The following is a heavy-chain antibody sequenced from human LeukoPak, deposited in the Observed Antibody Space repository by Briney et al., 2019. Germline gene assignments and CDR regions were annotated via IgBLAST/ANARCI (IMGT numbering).Heavy chain of an antibody. J-gene: IGHJ3*02. D-gene: IGHD6-6*01. V-gene: IGHV3-7*01. CDR1: GFTFSSRDW. Sequence: PGGSLRLSCVASGFTFSSRDWMTWVRQAPGKGLEWVANIKQDGSEKNYVDSVKGRFTISRDNAKNSVDLQMNSLRAEDTAVYYCARRGRAAHAFDIWGQGTMVTVSS. CDR2: IKQDGSEK. CDR3: ARRGRAAHAFDI.